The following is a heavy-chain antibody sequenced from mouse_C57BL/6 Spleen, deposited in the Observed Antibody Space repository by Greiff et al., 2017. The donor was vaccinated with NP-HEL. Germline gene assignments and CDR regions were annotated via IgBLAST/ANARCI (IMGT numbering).Heavy chain of an antibody. CDR2: IYPGNSDT. D-gene: IGHD2-3*01. CDR1: GYTFPSYW. CDR3: TEGYSPFAY. V-gene: IGHV1-5*01. J-gene: IGHJ3*01. Sequence: EVQLQQSGTVLARPGASVKMSCKTSGYTFPSYWMHWVNQRPGQGLEWIGAIYPGNSDTSYNQQFKGKAKLTAVTSASTAYMELSSLTNEDAAVYYCTEGYSPFAYWGQGTLVTVSA.